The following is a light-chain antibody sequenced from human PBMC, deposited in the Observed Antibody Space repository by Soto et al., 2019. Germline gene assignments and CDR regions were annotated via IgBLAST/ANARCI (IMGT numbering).Light chain of an antibody. V-gene: IGLV2-14*01. CDR1: SSDVGGYNY. CDR2: DVS. Sequence: QSALTQPASVSGSPGQSITISCTGTSSDVGGYNYVSWYQQHPGKAPKLMVFDVSTRPSGVSNRFSGSKSGNTASLTISGLQAEDEADYYCSSYTSSINVVFGGGTKLTV. CDR3: SSYTSSINVV. J-gene: IGLJ2*01.